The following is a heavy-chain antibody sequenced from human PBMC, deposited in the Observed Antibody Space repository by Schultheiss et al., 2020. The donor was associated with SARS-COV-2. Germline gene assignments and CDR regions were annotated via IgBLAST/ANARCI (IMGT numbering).Heavy chain of an antibody. J-gene: IGHJ6*02. CDR1: GGSISSYY. Sequence: SETLSLTCTVSGGSISSYYWGWIRQPPGKGLEWIGSIYYSGSTNYNPSLKSRVTISVDTSKNQFSLKLSSVTAADTAVYYCARGVRWLQAYYGMDVWGQGTTVTVSS. D-gene: IGHD5-24*01. V-gene: IGHV4-59*12. CDR3: ARGVRWLQAYYGMDV. CDR2: IYYSGST.